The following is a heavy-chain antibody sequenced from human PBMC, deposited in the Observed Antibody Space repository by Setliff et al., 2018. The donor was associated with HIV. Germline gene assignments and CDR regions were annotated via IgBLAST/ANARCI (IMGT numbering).Heavy chain of an antibody. V-gene: IGHV3-21*01. D-gene: IGHD6-13*01. CDR3: ARDVGRIQVWYSSSQRFDW. CDR2: II. J-gene: IGHJ5*01. CDR1: GFTFSSYC. Sequence: GGSLRLSCVASGFTFSSYCMDWFRQAPGKGLEWVSSIIYQSDSVRGRFTISRADANNSLYLQVNSLRAEDTAVYYCARDVGRIQVWYSSSQRFDWWGQGTLVTVSS.